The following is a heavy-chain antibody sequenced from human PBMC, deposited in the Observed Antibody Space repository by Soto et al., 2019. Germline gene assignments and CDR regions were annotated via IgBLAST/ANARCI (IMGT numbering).Heavy chain of an antibody. CDR1: GYTFTSYG. CDR2: ISASNGNT. CDR3: ARDPHEFWTSYWFDP. D-gene: IGHD3-3*01. Sequence: ASVKVSCKASGYTFTSYGFSWVRQAPGQGLEWMGWISASNGNTNYAQKLQGRVTMTTDTSTGTAYMELRSLRSDDTATYYCARDPHEFWTSYWFDPWGQGTPVTVSS. V-gene: IGHV1-18*01. J-gene: IGHJ5*02.